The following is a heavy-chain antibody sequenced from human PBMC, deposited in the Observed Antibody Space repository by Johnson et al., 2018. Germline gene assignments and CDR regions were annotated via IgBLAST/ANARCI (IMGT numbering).Heavy chain of an antibody. CDR3: ARGSVLRLLEWLDSKKYYYYRDV. CDR1: GYTFTSYD. CDR2: MNPNSGNT. D-gene: IGHD3-3*01. V-gene: IGHV1-8*01. Sequence: QVQLVESGAEVKKPGASVKVSCKASGYTFTSYDINWVRQATGQGLEWMGWMNPNSGNTGYAQKFQGRVTMTRNTSISTAYMELSSLRSEDTAVDYCARGSVLRLLEWLDSKKYYYYRDVWGKGTTVTVSS. J-gene: IGHJ6*03.